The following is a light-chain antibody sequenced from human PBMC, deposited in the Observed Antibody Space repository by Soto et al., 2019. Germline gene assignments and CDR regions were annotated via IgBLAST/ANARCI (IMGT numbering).Light chain of an antibody. CDR2: DAS. J-gene: IGKJ2*01. CDR3: QQRSNWRVYT. V-gene: IGKV3-11*01. CDR1: QSVSSY. Sequence: EIVLTQSPATLSLSPGERATLSCRASQSVSSYLAWYQQKPGQAPRLLIYDASNRATGIPARFSGSGSGTDFPLTTSSLEPEDFAVYYCQQRSNWRVYTFGQGTKLEIK.